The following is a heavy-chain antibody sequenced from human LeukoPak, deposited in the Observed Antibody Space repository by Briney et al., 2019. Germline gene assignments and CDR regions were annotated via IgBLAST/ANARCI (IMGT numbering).Heavy chain of an antibody. CDR1: GFTFSDYY. J-gene: IGHJ4*02. D-gene: IGHD2-2*01. Sequence: PGGSLRLSCVASGFTFSDYYMTWIRQAPGQGLEWVSYISGTSSSRYYADSVKGRFTISRDNAKNSLFLQMNSLRAEDTAVYYCARLPAYCSSTSCYYDYWGQGTLVTVSS. CDR2: ISGTSSSR. V-gene: IGHV3-11*04. CDR3: ARLPAYCSSTSCYYDY.